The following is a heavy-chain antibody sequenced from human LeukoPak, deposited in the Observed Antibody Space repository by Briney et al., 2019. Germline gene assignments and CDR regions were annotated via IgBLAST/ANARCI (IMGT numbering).Heavy chain of an antibody. CDR2: IYSGGNT. V-gene: IGHV3-53*01. J-gene: IGHJ4*02. CDR3: ARLVATTGRLYFDY. Sequence: GGSLRLSCAASGFTVSSNYMGWVRQAPGKGLEYVSVIYSGGNTYYAGSVKGRFTISRDNSKNTVYLQMNSLRAEDTAVFYCARLVATTGRLYFDYWGPGTLVTVAS. CDR1: GFTVSSNY. D-gene: IGHD1-1*01.